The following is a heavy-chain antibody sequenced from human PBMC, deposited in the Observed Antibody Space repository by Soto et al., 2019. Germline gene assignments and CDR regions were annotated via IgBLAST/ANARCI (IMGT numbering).Heavy chain of an antibody. CDR3: AGGPAPPEL. J-gene: IGHJ4*02. CDR2: ISGTYT. CDR1: GFTFASHG. V-gene: IGHV3-23*01. Sequence: DVLLLESGGTLVQPGGSLKLSCVASGFTFASHGMSWVRQGPGTGLEWVSGISGTYTDYADSVKGRFTISRDNSKNTLYLQTNSLRGEDTAIYSCAGGPAPPELWCKGTLVTVSS. D-gene: IGHD2-15*01.